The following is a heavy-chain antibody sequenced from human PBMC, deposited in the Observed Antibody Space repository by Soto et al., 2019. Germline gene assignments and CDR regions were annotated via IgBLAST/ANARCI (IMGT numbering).Heavy chain of an antibody. CDR2: INHSGST. CDR3: ARGPLVVVVAAPYNWFDP. Sequence: PSETLSLTCAVYGGSFSGYYWSLIRQPPGKGLEWIGEINHSGSTNYNPSLKSRVTISVDTSKNQFSLKLSSVTAADTAVYYCARGPLVVVVAAPYNWFDPWGQGTLVTVSS. J-gene: IGHJ5*02. CDR1: GGSFSGYY. V-gene: IGHV4-34*01. D-gene: IGHD2-15*01.